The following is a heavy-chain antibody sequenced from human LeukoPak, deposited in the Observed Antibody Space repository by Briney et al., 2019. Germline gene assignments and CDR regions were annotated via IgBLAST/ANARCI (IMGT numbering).Heavy chain of an antibody. Sequence: GGSLRLSCAASGFTFGSYAMSWVRQAPGKGLEWVSAISGSGGSTYYADSVKGRFTISRDNSKNTLYLQMNSLRAEDTAVYYCAKAPKGYFDWMPLDYWGQGTLVTVSS. CDR1: GFTFGSYA. V-gene: IGHV3-23*01. D-gene: IGHD3-9*01. CDR2: ISGSGGST. CDR3: AKAPKGYFDWMPLDY. J-gene: IGHJ4*02.